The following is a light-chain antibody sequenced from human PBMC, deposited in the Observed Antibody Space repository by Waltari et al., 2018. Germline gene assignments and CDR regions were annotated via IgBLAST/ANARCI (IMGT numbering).Light chain of an antibody. Sequence: QSVPTQPPSASGTPGQRVTISCSGSSSNIGSNYVYWYQQLPGTAPKLLIYRNNQRPSGVPDRFSGSKSGTSASLAISGLRSEDEADYYCAAWDDSLSGQVFGGGTQLTVL. V-gene: IGLV1-47*01. CDR3: AAWDDSLSGQV. CDR1: SSNIGSNY. CDR2: RNN. J-gene: IGLJ7*01.